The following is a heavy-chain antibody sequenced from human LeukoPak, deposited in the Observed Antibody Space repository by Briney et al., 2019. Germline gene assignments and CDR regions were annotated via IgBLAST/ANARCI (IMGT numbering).Heavy chain of an antibody. CDR2: IKQDGSEK. D-gene: IGHD4-17*01. J-gene: IGHJ6*02. V-gene: IGHV3-7*01. CDR3: ARDRPYDYGDYYYYYGMDV. Sequence: GGSLRLSCAASGFTFSSYWMSWVRQAPGKGLEWVANIKQDGSEKYYVDSVKGRFTISRDNAKNSLYLQMNSLRAEDTAAYYCARDRPYDYGDYYYYYGMDVWGQGTTVTVSS. CDR1: GFTFSSYW.